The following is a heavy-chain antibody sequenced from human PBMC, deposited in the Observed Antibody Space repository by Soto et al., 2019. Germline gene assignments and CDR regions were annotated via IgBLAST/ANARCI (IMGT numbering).Heavy chain of an antibody. D-gene: IGHD2-8*02. J-gene: IGHJ5*02. CDR2: ISYDGSNK. CDR1: GFTFSSYA. V-gene: IGHV3-30-3*01. CDR3: ARGSGGSAKGSWFDP. Sequence: QVQLVESGGGVVQPGRSLRLSCAASGFTFSSYAMHWVRQAPGKGLEWVAVISYDGSNKYYADSVKGRFTISRDNSTNELYLQMNSLRAEDTAVYYCARGSGGSAKGSWFDPWGQGALVTVSS.